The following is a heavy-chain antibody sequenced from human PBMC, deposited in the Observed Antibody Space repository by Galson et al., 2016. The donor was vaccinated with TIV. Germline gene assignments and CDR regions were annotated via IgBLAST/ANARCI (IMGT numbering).Heavy chain of an antibody. Sequence: SVKVSCKASGYTFSHYYLHWVRQAPGQGLEWMGRINPKNGATDYALKLQDRVTMTKDTSTSTAYMELRSLRYDDTAVYYCARDAPYSSSWSIDYWGQGSLVTVSS. D-gene: IGHD6-13*01. CDR1: GYTFSHYY. CDR3: ARDAPYSSSWSIDY. V-gene: IGHV1-2*06. CDR2: INPKNGAT. J-gene: IGHJ4*02.